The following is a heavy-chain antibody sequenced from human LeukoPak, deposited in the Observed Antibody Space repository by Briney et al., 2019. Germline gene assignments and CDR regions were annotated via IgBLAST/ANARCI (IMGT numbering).Heavy chain of an antibody. V-gene: IGHV4-34*01. CDR3: ARGQTRGYSYGSFDY. CDR2: INHSGST. CDR1: GGSFSGYY. J-gene: IGHJ4*02. Sequence: SEILSLTCAVYGGSFSGYYWSWIRQPPGKGLEWIGEINHSGSTNYNPSLKSRVTISVDTSKNQFSLKLSSVTAADTAVYYCARGQTRGYSYGSFDYWGQGTLVTVSS. D-gene: IGHD5-18*01.